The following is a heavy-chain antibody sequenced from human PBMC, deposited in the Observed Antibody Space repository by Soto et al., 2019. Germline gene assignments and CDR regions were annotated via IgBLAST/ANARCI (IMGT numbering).Heavy chain of an antibody. CDR3: ARAEGIGELSDGGAFDI. Sequence: PGGSLRLSCAASGFTFSSYSMNWVRQAPGKGLEWVSYISSSSSTIYYADSVKGRFTISRDNAKNSLYLQMNSLRAEDTALYHCARAEGIGELSDGGAFDIWGQATMVTVSS. J-gene: IGHJ3*02. CDR2: ISSSSSTI. D-gene: IGHD3-10*01. CDR1: GFTFSSYS. V-gene: IGHV3-48*04.